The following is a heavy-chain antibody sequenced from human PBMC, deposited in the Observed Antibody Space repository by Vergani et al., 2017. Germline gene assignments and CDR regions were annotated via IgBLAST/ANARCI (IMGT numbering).Heavy chain of an antibody. D-gene: IGHD3-10*01. CDR3: ARDRGTMVRGVIVDYYYYYGMDV. Sequence: EVQLLESGGGLVQPGGSLRLSCAASGFTFSSYEMNWVRQAPGKGLEWVSYISSSGSTIYYADSVKGRFTISRDNAKNSLYLQMNSLRAEDTAVYYCARDRGTMVRGVIVDYYYYYGMDVWGQGTTVTVSS. CDR2: ISSSGSTI. CDR1: GFTFSSYE. V-gene: IGHV3-48*03. J-gene: IGHJ6*02.